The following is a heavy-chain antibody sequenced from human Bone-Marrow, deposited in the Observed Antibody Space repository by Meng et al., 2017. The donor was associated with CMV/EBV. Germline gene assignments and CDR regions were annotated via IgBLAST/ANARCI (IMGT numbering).Heavy chain of an antibody. Sequence: SETLSLTCAVYGDSFSNYFWNWVRQPPGKGLEWSGEINNKASTNYNPSLKSRVTMSVDTSKNQFSPKLSSGTAADKAVYYCERNKGKLGGYYYYYYGMDVWGQGTTVTGSS. CDR1: GDSFSNYF. J-gene: IGHJ6*01. CDR3: ERNKGKLGGYYYYYYGMDV. D-gene: IGHD3-10*01. V-gene: IGHV4-34*01. CDR2: INNKAST.